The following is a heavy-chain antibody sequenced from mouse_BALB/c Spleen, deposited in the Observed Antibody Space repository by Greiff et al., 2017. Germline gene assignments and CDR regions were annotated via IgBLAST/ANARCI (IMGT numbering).Heavy chain of an antibody. CDR2: ISSGSSTI. CDR3: AREGLLRLHAMDY. J-gene: IGHJ4*01. Sequence: EVQRVESGGGLVQPGGSRKLSCAASGFTFSSFGMHWVRQAPEKGLEWVAYISSGSSTIYYADTVKGRFTISRDNPKNTLFLQMTSLRSEDTAMYYCAREGLLRLHAMDYWGQGTSVTVSS. CDR1: GFTFSSFG. D-gene: IGHD1-2*01. V-gene: IGHV5-17*02.